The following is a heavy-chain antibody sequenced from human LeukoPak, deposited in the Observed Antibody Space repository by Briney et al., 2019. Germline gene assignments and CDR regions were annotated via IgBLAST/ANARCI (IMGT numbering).Heavy chain of an antibody. CDR2: IYTGGST. D-gene: IGHD6-13*01. CDR3: ASGSYSSSWDIDY. J-gene: IGHJ4*02. Sequence: SETLSLTCTVSGYSISSTSYYWSWIRQPAGKGLEWIGRIYTGGSTNYNPSLKSRVTMSLDTSKNQFSLKLSSVTAADTAVYYCASGSYSSSWDIDYWGQGTLVTVSS. V-gene: IGHV4-61*02. CDR1: GYSISSTSYY.